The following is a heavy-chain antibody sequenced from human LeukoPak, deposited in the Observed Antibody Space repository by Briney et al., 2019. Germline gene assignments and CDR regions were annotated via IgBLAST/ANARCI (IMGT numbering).Heavy chain of an antibody. V-gene: IGHV4-34*01. J-gene: IGHJ6*03. CDR3: ARGFNYMDV. CDR1: GGSFSGYY. CDR2: INHSGST. Sequence: SETLSLTPAVYGGSFSGYYWSWIRHPPGKGLEWIGEINHSGSTNYNPSLKSRVTISVDTSKNQFSLKLSSVTAADTAVYYCARGFNYMDVWGKGTTVTVSS.